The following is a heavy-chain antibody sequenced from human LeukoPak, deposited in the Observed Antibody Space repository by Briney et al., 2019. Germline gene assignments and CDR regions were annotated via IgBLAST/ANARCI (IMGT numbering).Heavy chain of an antibody. CDR2: ISYDGPNK. Sequence: GGSLRLSCAASGFTFSSYWMSWVRQAPGKGLEWVAAISYDGPNKRYADSVKGRFTISRDNSKNTLYLQMNSLRAEDTAVYYCARGVRIAVAGYIDYWGQGTLVTVSS. CDR3: ARGVRIAVAGYIDY. CDR1: GFTFSSYW. D-gene: IGHD6-19*01. V-gene: IGHV3-30*03. J-gene: IGHJ4*02.